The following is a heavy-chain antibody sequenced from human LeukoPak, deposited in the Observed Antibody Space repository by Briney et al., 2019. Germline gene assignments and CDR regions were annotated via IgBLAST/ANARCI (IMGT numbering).Heavy chain of an antibody. CDR2: IYCSGST. D-gene: IGHD1-26*01. V-gene: IGHV4-39*01. J-gene: IGHJ4*02. CDR1: GGSISSSSYY. Sequence: SETLSLTCTVSGGSISSSSYYWGWLRQPPGKGLEWVGSIYCSGSTYYNPSLKSRVTIAVDTSKNQFSLKLSSVTAADTAVYHCAGATNGYWGQGTLVTVSS. CDR3: AGATNGY.